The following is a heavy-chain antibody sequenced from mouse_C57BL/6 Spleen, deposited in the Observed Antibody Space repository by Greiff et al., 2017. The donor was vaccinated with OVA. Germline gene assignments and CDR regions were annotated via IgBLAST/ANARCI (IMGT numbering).Heavy chain of an antibody. Sequence: VQLKQPGTELVKPGASVKLSCKASGYTFTSYWMHWVKQRPGQGLEWIGNINPSNGGTNYNEKFKSKATLTVDKSSSTAYMQLSSLTSEDSAVYYCARGPYGNLYFDYWGQGTTLTVSS. CDR2: INPSNGGT. D-gene: IGHD2-1*01. V-gene: IGHV1-53*01. CDR1: GYTFTSYW. J-gene: IGHJ2*01. CDR3: ARGPYGNLYFDY.